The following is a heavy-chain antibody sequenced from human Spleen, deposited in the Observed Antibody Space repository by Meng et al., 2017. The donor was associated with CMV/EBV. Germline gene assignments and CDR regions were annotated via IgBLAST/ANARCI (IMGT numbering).Heavy chain of an antibody. V-gene: IGHV3-15*01. CDR2: MNSKNDGGTT. D-gene: IGHD3-3*01. J-gene: IGHJ4*02. CDR1: FSSAW. CDR3: TTDGYDFWSGYYSHYFDY. Sequence: FSSAWSNWGWQGRGTGLEWVGRMNSKNDGGTTDYAAPMKGRFTISGDDSKNTLYLQMTSLTAEDTAVYYCTTDGYDFWSGYYSHYFDYWGQGTLVTVSS.